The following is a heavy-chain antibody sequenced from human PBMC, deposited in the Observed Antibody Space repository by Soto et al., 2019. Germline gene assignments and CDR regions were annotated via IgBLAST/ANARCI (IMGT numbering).Heavy chain of an antibody. CDR1: GFTFSSYA. Sequence: GGSLRLSCVASGFTFSSYAMSWVRQAPGKGLEWVSAISGSGGSTYYADSVKGRFTISRDNSKNTLYLQMNSLRAEDTAVYYCAKQVGATDYFDYWGQGTLVTVSS. CDR2: ISGSGGST. D-gene: IGHD1-26*01. V-gene: IGHV3-23*01. J-gene: IGHJ4*02. CDR3: AKQVGATDYFDY.